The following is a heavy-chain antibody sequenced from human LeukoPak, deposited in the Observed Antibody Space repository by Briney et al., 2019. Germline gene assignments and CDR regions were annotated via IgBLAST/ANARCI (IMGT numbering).Heavy chain of an antibody. V-gene: IGHV3-74*01. Sequence: GGSLRLSCAASGFTFSSYWMHWVRQAPGKGLVWVSRINSDGSSTSYADSVKGRFTISRDNARNTPYLQMNSLRAEDTAVYYCARDSHGDYVDFDYWGQGTLVTVSS. D-gene: IGHD4-17*01. CDR3: ARDSHGDYVDFDY. J-gene: IGHJ4*02. CDR2: INSDGSST. CDR1: GFTFSSYW.